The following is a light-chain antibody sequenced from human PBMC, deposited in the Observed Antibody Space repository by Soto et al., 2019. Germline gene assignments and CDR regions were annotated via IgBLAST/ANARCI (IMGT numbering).Light chain of an antibody. J-gene: IGKJ4*01. CDR1: QSVSSTY. CDR2: GAS. Sequence: EIVLTQSPGTLSLSPGERVTLSCRASQSVSSTYLAWYQQKPGQAPRLLIYGASTRATGIPDRFSGSGSGTAFTLTISRLEPEDFAVYYCQQHGSSPLTFGGGTKVEIK. CDR3: QQHGSSPLT. V-gene: IGKV3-20*01.